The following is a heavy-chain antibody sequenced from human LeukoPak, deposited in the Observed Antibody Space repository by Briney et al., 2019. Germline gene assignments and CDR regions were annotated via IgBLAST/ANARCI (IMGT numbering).Heavy chain of an antibody. CDR2: ISWNSGTI. J-gene: IGHJ4*02. Sequence: GGSLRLSCAASGFTFDDYDMHWVRQAPGKGLEWVSGISWNSGTIVYADSVKGRFTISRDNVKNSLYLQMNSLRAEDTALYYCAKVHRGYCSSTSCYAFAYWGQGTLVTVSS. CDR1: GFTFDDYD. V-gene: IGHV3-9*01. CDR3: AKVHRGYCSSTSCYAFAY. D-gene: IGHD2-2*01.